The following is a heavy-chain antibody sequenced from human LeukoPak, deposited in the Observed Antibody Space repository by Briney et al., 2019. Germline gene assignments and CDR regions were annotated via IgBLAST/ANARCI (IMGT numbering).Heavy chain of an antibody. CDR1: GGSISSGSYY. CDR3: ARSRMVRGVIEFAP. Sequence: SETLSLTCTVSGGSISSGSYYWSWIRQPAGKGLEWIGRIYTSGSTNYNPSLKSRVTISVDTSKNQFSLKLSSVTAADTAVYYCARSRMVRGVIEFAPWGQGTLVTVSS. J-gene: IGHJ5*02. CDR2: IYTSGST. V-gene: IGHV4-61*02. D-gene: IGHD3-10*01.